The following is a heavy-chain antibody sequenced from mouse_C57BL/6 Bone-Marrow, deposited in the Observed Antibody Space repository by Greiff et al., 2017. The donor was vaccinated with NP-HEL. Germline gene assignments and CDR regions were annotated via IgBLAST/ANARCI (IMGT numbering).Heavy chain of an antibody. CDR3: ARKRDWAWFAY. CDR1: GFTFSSYG. Sequence: EVKLQESGGDLVKPGGSLKLSCAASGFTFSSYGMSWVRQTPDKRLEWVATISSGGSYTYYPDSVKGRFTISRDHAKNTLYLQLSSLKSEDTAMYYCARKRDWAWFAYGGQGTLVSVSA. D-gene: IGHD4-1*01. V-gene: IGHV5-6*01. J-gene: IGHJ3*01. CDR2: ISSGGSYT.